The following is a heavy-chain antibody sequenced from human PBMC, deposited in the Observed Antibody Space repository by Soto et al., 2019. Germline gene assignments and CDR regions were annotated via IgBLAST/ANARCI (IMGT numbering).Heavy chain of an antibody. CDR3: ARGKGYCDTTTCYKAFEI. Sequence: GGSLRLSCAASGFTVSSNYMSWVRQAPGEGLEWVSLIYSGGGSYYADSVKGRFTISRDNSENTLYLQMNSLRAEDTAVYYCARGKGYCDTTTCYKAFEIWGQGTMVTVSS. CDR2: IYSGGGS. V-gene: IGHV3-66*01. D-gene: IGHD2-2*02. CDR1: GFTVSSNY. J-gene: IGHJ3*02.